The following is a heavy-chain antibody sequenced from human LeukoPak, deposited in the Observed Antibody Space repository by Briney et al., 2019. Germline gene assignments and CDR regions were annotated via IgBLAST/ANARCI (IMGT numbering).Heavy chain of an antibody. V-gene: IGHV3-23*01. Sequence: GGSLRLSCAASGFRFTDYSMSWVRQAPGKGLEWVAGLGRSGEYKYYADAVKGRFTISRDNSKDTVSLQMNSLRAEESAIYFCVKDRPCETCMPMDAWGQGTTVTVSS. D-gene: IGHD2-2*01. J-gene: IGHJ6*02. CDR2: LGRSGEYK. CDR1: GFRFTDYS. CDR3: VKDRPCETCMPMDA.